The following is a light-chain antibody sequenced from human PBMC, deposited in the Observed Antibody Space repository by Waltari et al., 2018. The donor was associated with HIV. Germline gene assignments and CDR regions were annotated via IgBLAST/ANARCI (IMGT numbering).Light chain of an antibody. Sequence: QSALTQPASVSGSPGQSITISCTGTSSDVGGYNLVSWYQQHPGKAPKLMIYEVSQRPSGGSNRFSGSKSGNTASLTISGLQAEDEADYYCCSYAGGRVFGGGTKLTVL. CDR2: EVS. CDR1: SSDVGGYNL. V-gene: IGLV2-23*02. CDR3: CSYAGGRV. J-gene: IGLJ3*02.